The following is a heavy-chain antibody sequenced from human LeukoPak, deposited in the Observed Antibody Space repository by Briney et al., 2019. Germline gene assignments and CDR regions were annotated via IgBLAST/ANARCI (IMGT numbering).Heavy chain of an antibody. Sequence: GGSLRLSCAASGFTFSSYDMHWVRQATGKGLEWVSAIGTAGDTYYPGSVKGRFTISRENAKNSLYLQMSSLRAGDTAVYYCARGTWSGYLKYFDYWGQGTLVTVSS. D-gene: IGHD3-3*01. J-gene: IGHJ4*02. CDR1: GFTFSSYD. V-gene: IGHV3-13*01. CDR2: IGTAGDT. CDR3: ARGTWSGYLKYFDY.